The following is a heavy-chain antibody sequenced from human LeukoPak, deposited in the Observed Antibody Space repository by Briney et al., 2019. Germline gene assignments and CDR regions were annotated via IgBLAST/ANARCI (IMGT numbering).Heavy chain of an antibody. CDR2: MNHNSGNK. V-gene: IGHV1-8*03. CDR1: GYTLTSYD. D-gene: IGHD3-3*01. CDR3: ARLISGRHYDFWSGYHFPFDP. J-gene: IGHJ5*02. Sequence: ASVKVSCKASGYTLTSYDINGVRQATGQGLEWMGWMNHNSGNKGYALKFQGRLTITRNTSISTAYMELSSLSSEDTAVYYCARLISGRHYDFWSGYHFPFDPWGQGTLVTVSS.